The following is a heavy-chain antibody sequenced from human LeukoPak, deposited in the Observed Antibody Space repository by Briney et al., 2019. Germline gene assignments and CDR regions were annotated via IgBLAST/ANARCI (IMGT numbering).Heavy chain of an antibody. CDR2: IYSGGST. CDR3: AREAMATIQN. D-gene: IGHD5-24*01. CDR1: GFTFSSYA. V-gene: IGHV3-53*01. Sequence: GGSLRLSCAASGFTFSSYAMSWVRQAPGKGLEWVSVIYSGGSTYYADSVKGRFTISRDNSKNTLYLQMNSLRAEDTAVYYCAREAMATIQNWGQGTLVTVPS. J-gene: IGHJ4*02.